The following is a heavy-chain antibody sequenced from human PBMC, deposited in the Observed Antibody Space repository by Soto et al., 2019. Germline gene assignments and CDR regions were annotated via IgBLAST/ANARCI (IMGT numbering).Heavy chain of an antibody. CDR2: TYYRSKWYN. Sequence: SQTLSLTCAISGDSVSSNSAAWNWIRQSPSRGLEWLGRTYYRSKWYNDYAVSVKSRITINPDTSKNQFSLQLNSVTPEDMAVYYCVRASSSSWYPAGAFDIWGQGTMVTVSS. CDR3: VRASSSSWYPAGAFDI. V-gene: IGHV6-1*01. J-gene: IGHJ3*02. CDR1: GDSVSSNSAA. D-gene: IGHD6-13*01.